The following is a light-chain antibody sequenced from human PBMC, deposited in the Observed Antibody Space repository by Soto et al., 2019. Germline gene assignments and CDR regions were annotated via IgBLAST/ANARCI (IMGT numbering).Light chain of an antibody. V-gene: IGKV1-9*01. CDR3: HQVISNPPG. CDR2: AAS. J-gene: IGKJ3*01. Sequence: DIQLTQSPSFLSASVGDRVTITCRASQGISTFLAWYQQRPGKAPKLLIYAASTLQSGVPSTFSGSGSGTAYALTISSRQPEDFATYYCHQVISNPPGFGPGTKVDIK. CDR1: QGISTF.